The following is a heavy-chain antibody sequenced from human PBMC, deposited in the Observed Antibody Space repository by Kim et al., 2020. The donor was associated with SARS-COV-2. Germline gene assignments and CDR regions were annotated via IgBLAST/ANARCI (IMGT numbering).Heavy chain of an antibody. V-gene: IGHV1-2*06. D-gene: IGHD3-9*01. CDR2: INPNSGGT. CDR1: GYTFTGYY. CDR3: ARDRQLRYFDWLLYTAPEPGYFDY. Sequence: ASVKVSCKASGYTFTGYYMHWVRQAPGQGLEWMGRINPNSGGTNYAQKFQGRVTMTRDTSISTAYMELSRLRSDDTAVYYCARDRQLRYFDWLLYTAPEPGYFDYWGQGTLVTVSS. J-gene: IGHJ4*02.